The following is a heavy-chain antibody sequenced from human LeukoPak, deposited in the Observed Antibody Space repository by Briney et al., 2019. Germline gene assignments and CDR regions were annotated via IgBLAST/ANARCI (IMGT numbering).Heavy chain of an antibody. CDR3: ARRGDAFDI. Sequence: SETLSLTCTVSGDSISSYYWSWIRQPPGKGLEWIAYIYHTGSTNSNPSLKSRVTISIDTSKNQFSLKLSSVTAADTAVYYCARRGDAFDIWGQGTMVTVSS. J-gene: IGHJ3*02. CDR2: IYHTGST. CDR1: GDSISSYY. V-gene: IGHV4-59*01.